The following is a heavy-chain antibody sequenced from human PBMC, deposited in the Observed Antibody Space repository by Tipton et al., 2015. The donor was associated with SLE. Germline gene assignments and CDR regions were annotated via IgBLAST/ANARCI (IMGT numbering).Heavy chain of an antibody. CDR1: GGSISSYY. CDR3: AIWGSNYYYGMDV. D-gene: IGHD7-27*01. CDR2: IYYSGST. Sequence: TLSLTCTVSGGSISSYYWSWIRQPPGKGLEWIGYIYYSGSTNYNPSLKSRVTISVDTSKNQFSLKLSSVTAADTAVYYCAIWGSNYYYGMDVWGQGTTVTVSS. V-gene: IGHV4-59*08. J-gene: IGHJ6*02.